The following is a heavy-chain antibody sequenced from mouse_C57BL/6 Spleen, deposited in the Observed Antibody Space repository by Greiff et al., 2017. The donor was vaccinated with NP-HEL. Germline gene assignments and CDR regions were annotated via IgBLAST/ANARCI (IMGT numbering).Heavy chain of an antibody. V-gene: IGHV1-55*01. CDR1: GYTFTSYW. J-gene: IGHJ3*01. Sequence: VQLQQSGPELVKPGASVKMSCKASGYTFTSYWITWVKQRPGQGLEWIGDIYPGSGSTNYNEKFKSKATLTVDTSSSTAYMQLSSLTSEDYAVYYCARKDYYYGSSYAYWGQGTLVTVSA. CDR3: ARKDYYYGSSYAY. CDR2: IYPGSGST. D-gene: IGHD1-1*01.